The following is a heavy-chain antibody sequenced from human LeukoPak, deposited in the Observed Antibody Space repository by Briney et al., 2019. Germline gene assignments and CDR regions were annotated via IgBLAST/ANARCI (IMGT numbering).Heavy chain of an antibody. CDR1: GGTFSSYA. CDR2: IIPIFGTA. J-gene: IGHJ4*02. Sequence: GASVKVSCKASGGTFSSYAISWVRQAPGQGLEWMGGIIPIFGTANYAQKFQGRVTITTDESTSTAYMELSSLRSEDTAVYYCARESGQLGQFDYWGQGTLVTVSS. CDR3: ARESGQLGQFDY. D-gene: IGHD6-13*01. V-gene: IGHV1-69*05.